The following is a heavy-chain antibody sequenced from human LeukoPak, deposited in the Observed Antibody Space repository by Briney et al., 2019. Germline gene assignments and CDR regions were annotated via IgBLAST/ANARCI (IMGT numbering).Heavy chain of an antibody. Sequence: PSETLSLTCAVSGYSISSGYYWGWIRQPPGKGLEWIGSIYHSGSTYYNPSLKSRVTISVDTSKNQFSLKLSSVTAADTAVYYCARGYYDFWTGHPWGAFVIWGQGTMVTVSS. D-gene: IGHD3-3*01. V-gene: IGHV4-38-2*01. CDR1: GYSISSGYY. CDR2: IYHSGST. J-gene: IGHJ3*02. CDR3: ARGYYDFWTGHPWGAFVI.